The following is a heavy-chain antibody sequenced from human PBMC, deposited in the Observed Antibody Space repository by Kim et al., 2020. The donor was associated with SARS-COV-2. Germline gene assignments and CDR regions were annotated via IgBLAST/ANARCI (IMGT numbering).Heavy chain of an antibody. D-gene: IGHD6-19*01. CDR3: ARSAVGQNWFDP. CDR1: GGSFSGYY. J-gene: IGHJ5*02. Sequence: SETLSLTCAVYGGSFSGYYWSWIRQPPGKGLEWIGEINHSGSTNYNPSLKSRVTISVDTSKNQFSLKLSSVTAADTAVYYCARSAVGQNWFDPWGQGTLVTVSS. CDR2: INHSGST. V-gene: IGHV4-34*01.